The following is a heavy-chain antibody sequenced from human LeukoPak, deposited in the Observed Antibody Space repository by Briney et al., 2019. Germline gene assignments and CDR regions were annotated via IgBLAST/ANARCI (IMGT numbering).Heavy chain of an antibody. V-gene: IGHV3-48*01. Sequence: PGGSLRLSCVASGFAFSTYAMHWVRQAPGKGLEWVSYISSSSSTIYYADSVKGRFTISRDNAKNSLYLQMNSLRAEDTAVYYCARGPSGGRYYVGDYWGQGTLVTVSS. CDR2: ISSSSSTI. D-gene: IGHD1-26*01. J-gene: IGHJ4*02. CDR1: GFAFSTYA. CDR3: ARGPSGGRYYVGDY.